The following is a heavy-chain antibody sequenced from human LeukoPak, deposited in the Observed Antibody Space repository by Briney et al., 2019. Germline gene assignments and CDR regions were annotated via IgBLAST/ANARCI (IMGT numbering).Heavy chain of an antibody. V-gene: IGHV4-39*01. CDR3: ARLTGADDAFDI. Sequence: WIGSIYYSGSTYYNASLKSRVTISVDTSKNQFFLKLSSVTAADTAVYYCARLTGADDAFDIWGQGTMVTVSS. D-gene: IGHD7-27*01. CDR2: IYYSGST. J-gene: IGHJ3*02.